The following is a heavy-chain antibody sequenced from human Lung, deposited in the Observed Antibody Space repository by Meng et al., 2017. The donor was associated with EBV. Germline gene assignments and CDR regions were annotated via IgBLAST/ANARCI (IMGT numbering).Heavy chain of an antibody. V-gene: IGHV3-30-3*01. Sequence: QVQLVGAGGGVVQPGRSLRLTCAAAGFDFDPYAVHWVRQAPGKGLEWVAVISDTGHNKYFADSVRGRFTISRDNSKNMVSLQMNSLRPGDTATYYCAIIPYSNAWGQGTLVTVSS. D-gene: IGHD4-11*01. CDR3: AIIPYSNA. CDR1: GFDFDPYA. J-gene: IGHJ5*02. CDR2: ISDTGHNK.